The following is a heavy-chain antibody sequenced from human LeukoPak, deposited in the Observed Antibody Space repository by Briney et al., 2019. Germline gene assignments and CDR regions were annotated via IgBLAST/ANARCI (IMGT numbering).Heavy chain of an antibody. D-gene: IGHD6-6*01. CDR2: IIPIFGTA. Sequence: ASVKVSCTASGGTFSSYAISWVRQAPGQGLEWMGGIIPIFGTANYAQKFQGRVTITADESTSTAYMELSSLRSEDTAVYYCASSSSSLGYYYYYMDVWGKGTTVTVSS. V-gene: IGHV1-69*01. CDR3: ASSSSSLGYYYYYMDV. J-gene: IGHJ6*03. CDR1: GGTFSSYA.